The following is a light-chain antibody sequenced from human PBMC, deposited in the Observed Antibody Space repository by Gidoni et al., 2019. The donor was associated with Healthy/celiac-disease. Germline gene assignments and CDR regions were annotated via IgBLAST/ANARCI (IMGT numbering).Light chain of an antibody. J-gene: IGKJ1*01. Sequence: ILMTQSPSSLSASVGDRVTITCRASQSISSYLNWYQQKPGKAPTLLIYAASSLQSGVPSRFSGSGSGTDFTLTISSLQPEDFATYYCQQSYSTPQVTFGQGTKVEIK. CDR3: QQSYSTPQVT. CDR1: QSISSY. CDR2: AAS. V-gene: IGKV1-39*01.